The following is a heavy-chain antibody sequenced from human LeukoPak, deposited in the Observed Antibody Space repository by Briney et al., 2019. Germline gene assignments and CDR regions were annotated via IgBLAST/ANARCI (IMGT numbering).Heavy chain of an antibody. CDR1: GGSFSGYY. Sequence: SETLSRTCAVYGGSFSGYYWSWIRQPPGKGLEWIGEINHSGSTNYNPSLKSRVTISVDTSKNQFSLKLSSVTAADTAVYYCARGHRGLHAFDIWGQGTMVAVSS. CDR3: ARGHRGLHAFDI. V-gene: IGHV4-34*01. J-gene: IGHJ3*02. CDR2: INHSGST. D-gene: IGHD5/OR15-5a*01.